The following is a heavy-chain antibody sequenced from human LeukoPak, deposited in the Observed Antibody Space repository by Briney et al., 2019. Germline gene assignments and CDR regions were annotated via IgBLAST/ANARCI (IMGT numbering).Heavy chain of an antibody. J-gene: IGHJ3*01. V-gene: IGHV6-1*01. CDR1: GDSVSVETVA. Sequence: SQTLSLTFAISGDSVSVETVAWNWVRQSPTRGLEWLGRTYYRSSWINEYALSVKGRIKLGSDTPKNQFSLQLNSVTPEHTAVYFCARAPDPLFHGRAFDLWGRGILVPVVS. CDR3: ARAPDPLFHGRAFDL. D-gene: IGHD2-21*01. CDR2: TYYRSSWIN.